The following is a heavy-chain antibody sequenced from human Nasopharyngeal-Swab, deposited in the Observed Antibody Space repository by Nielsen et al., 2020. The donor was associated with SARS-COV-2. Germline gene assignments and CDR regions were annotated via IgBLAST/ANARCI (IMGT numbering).Heavy chain of an antibody. CDR3: ARDIDDYVWGSYFDY. Sequence: GGSLRLSCAASGFTFSSYWMHWVRQAPGKGLEYVSAISSNGGSTYYADSVKGRFTISRDNSKNTLYLQMNSLRAEDTAVYYCARDIDDYVWGSYFDYWGQGTLVTVSS. D-gene: IGHD3-16*01. CDR1: GFTFSSYW. J-gene: IGHJ4*02. CDR2: ISSNGGST. V-gene: IGHV3-64*04.